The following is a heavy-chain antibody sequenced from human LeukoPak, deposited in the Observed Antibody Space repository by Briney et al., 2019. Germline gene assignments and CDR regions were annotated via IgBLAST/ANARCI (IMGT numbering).Heavy chain of an antibody. V-gene: IGHV3-23*01. Sequence: PGGSLRLSCTASGFTFGDYAMNWVRQAPGKGLEWVSAIRSTGSSTYYADSVKGRFTISRDNSKNALYLQMNSLRAEDTAVYYCAKGNWFDPWGQGTLVTVSS. CDR3: AKGNWFDP. CDR2: IRSTGSST. J-gene: IGHJ5*02. CDR1: GFTFGDYA.